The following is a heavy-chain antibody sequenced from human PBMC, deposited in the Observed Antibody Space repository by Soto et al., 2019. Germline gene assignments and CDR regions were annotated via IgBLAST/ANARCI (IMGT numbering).Heavy chain of an antibody. CDR3: ARLSGTASSPYGMDV. CDR2: IHPGDSVT. Sequence: PGESLKIPCKASGYIFTSYWIGWVRQMPGKGLEWIGIIHPGDSVTRYSPSFQVQVTISADKSISSAYLQWSSLRASDTAIYYCARLSGTASSPYGMDVWGQGTTVTVSS. D-gene: IGHD1-1*01. J-gene: IGHJ6*02. V-gene: IGHV5-51*01. CDR1: GYIFTSYW.